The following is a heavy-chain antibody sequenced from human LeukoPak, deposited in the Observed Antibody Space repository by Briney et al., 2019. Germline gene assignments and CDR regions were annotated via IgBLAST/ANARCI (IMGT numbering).Heavy chain of an antibody. Sequence: ASVTVSFTSSGYTFTIYDINWVRHAPGQGLEWMGWMNPTSGHTGYVQKFQGRITMTRDTSVSTAYMELNSLTSEDTAVYYCARSPVGVRKKHDLWGQGTLVIVSS. CDR2: MNPTSGHT. V-gene: IGHV1-8*01. CDR3: ARSPVGVRKKHDL. J-gene: IGHJ5*02. CDR1: GYTFTIYD. D-gene: IGHD3-10*01.